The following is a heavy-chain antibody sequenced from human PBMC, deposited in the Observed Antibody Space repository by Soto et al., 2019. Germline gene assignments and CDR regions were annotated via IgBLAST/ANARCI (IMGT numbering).Heavy chain of an antibody. CDR3: ARSRGYDYGDYGGYYYDGMDV. V-gene: IGHV1-69*13. Sequence: ASVKVPCKASGGTFSSYAISCVLQSPLQGLEWMGGIIPIFGTANYAQKFQGRVTITADESTSTAYMELNSLRSEDTAVYYCARSRGYDYGDYGGYYYDGMDVWGQGTTVTVSS. J-gene: IGHJ6*02. D-gene: IGHD4-17*01. CDR2: IIPIFGTA. CDR1: GGTFSSYA.